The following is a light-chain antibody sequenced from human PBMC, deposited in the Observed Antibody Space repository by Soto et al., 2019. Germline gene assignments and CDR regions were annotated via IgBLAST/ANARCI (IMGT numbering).Light chain of an antibody. CDR1: QSISSN. CDR3: QQYNYQGT. V-gene: IGKV3-15*01. Sequence: EMVMTQSPGTLSVSPGERATLSCRASQSISSNLAWYQQKPGQAPRLLIYDASTRATGIPARFSGSGSGTEFTLAISSLQSEDSAVYYCQQYNYQGTFGQGTKVEIK. CDR2: DAS. J-gene: IGKJ1*01.